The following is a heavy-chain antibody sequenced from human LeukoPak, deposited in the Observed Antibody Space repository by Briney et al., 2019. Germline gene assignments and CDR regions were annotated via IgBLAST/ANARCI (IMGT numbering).Heavy chain of an antibody. CDR3: ARDRDGYSGGYYFDY. J-gene: IGHJ4*02. V-gene: IGHV4-59*12. Sequence: SETLSLTCTVSGGSIRSYYWSRIRQPPGKGLEWIGYIYYSGSTNYNPSLKSRVTISVDTSKNPFSLKLSSVTAADTAVYYCARDRDGYSGGYYFDYWGQGTLVTVSS. D-gene: IGHD5-24*01. CDR2: IYYSGST. CDR1: GGSIRSYY.